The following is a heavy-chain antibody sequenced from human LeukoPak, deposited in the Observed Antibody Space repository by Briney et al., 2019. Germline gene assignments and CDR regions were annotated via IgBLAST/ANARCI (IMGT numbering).Heavy chain of an antibody. CDR3: ARPNSVSGGAFDI. V-gene: IGHV5-51*01. J-gene: IGHJ3*02. D-gene: IGHD2-8*01. Sequence: GESLKISCKGSGYSFTSYWIGWVRQMPGERLEWVGIIYPGDSDTRYSPSFQGQVTISADKSISTAYLQWSSLKASDTAMYYCARPNSVSGGAFDIWGQGTMVTVSS. CDR1: GYSFTSYW. CDR2: IYPGDSDT.